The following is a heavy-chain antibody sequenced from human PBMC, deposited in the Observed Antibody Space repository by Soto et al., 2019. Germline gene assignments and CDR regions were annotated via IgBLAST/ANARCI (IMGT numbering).Heavy chain of an antibody. CDR3: AKDPPRSNVVATISIDS. J-gene: IGHJ4*02. V-gene: IGHV3-23*01. CDR1: GFTFSSYA. CDR2: ISGSGGST. Sequence: EVQLLESGGGLVQPGGSLRLSCAASGFTFSSYAMSWVRQAPGKGLEWVSAISGSGGSTYYADSVKGRFTISRDNSKNTLYLQINSLRAEDTAVYYCAKDPPRSNVVATISIDSWGQGTLVTVSS. D-gene: IGHD5-12*01.